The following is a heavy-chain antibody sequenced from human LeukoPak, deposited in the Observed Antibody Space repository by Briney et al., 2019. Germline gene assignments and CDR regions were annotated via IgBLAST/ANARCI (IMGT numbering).Heavy chain of an antibody. Sequence: ASVKVSCKVSGYTLTELSMHWVRQAPGKGLEWMGGFDPEDGETIYAQKFQGRVTMTEDTSTDTACMELSSLRSEDTAVYYCATDLHCGGDCYSAYWGQGTLVTVSS. CDR1: GYTLTELS. CDR3: ATDLHCGGDCYSAY. D-gene: IGHD2-21*02. V-gene: IGHV1-24*01. J-gene: IGHJ4*02. CDR2: FDPEDGET.